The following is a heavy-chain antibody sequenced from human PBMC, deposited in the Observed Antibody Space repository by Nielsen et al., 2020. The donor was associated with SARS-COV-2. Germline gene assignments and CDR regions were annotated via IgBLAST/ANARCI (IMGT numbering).Heavy chain of an antibody. CDR2: ISYDGSNK. D-gene: IGHD3-10*01. CDR1: GFTFSSYG. CDR3: AKPITMVRDDIGY. J-gene: IGHJ4*02. Sequence: GGSLRLSCAASGFTFSSYGMHWVRQAPGKGLEWVAVISYDGSNKYYADSVKGRFTISRDNSKNTLYLQMNSLRAEDTAVYYCAKPITMVRDDIGYWGQGTLVTVSS. V-gene: IGHV3-30*18.